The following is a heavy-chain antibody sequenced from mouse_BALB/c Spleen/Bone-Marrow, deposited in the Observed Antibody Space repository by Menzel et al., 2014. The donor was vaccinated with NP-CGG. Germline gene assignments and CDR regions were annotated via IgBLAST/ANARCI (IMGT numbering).Heavy chain of an antibody. CDR1: GFTFSSYA. V-gene: IGHV5-9-4*01. CDR3: ASGDVYFAY. J-gene: IGHJ3*01. Sequence: EVQVVESGGGLVKPGGSLKLSCAASGFTFSSYAMSWVRQSPDKRLEWVAEISSGGSYTYYPDTVTGRFTISRGNAKNTLYLEMSSLRSEDTAMYYCASGDVYFAYWGQGTLVTVSA. CDR2: ISSGGSYT.